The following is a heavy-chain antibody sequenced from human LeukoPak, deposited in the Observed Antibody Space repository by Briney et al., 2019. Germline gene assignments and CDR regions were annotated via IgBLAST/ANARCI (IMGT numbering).Heavy chain of an antibody. Sequence: GGSLRLSCAASGFTFSSYGMHWARQAPGKGLEWVAVIWYDGSNKYYADSVKGRFTISRDNSKNTLYLQMNSLRAEDTAVDYCANHSIAVAGYFDYWGQGTLVTVSS. J-gene: IGHJ4*02. CDR3: ANHSIAVAGYFDY. CDR1: GFTFSSYG. V-gene: IGHV3-33*08. D-gene: IGHD6-19*01. CDR2: IWYDGSNK.